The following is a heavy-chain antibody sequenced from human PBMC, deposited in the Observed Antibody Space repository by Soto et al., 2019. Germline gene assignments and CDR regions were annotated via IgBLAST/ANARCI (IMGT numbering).Heavy chain of an antibody. V-gene: IGHV3-9*01. J-gene: IGHJ4*02. CDR2: ISGNSGSI. D-gene: IGHD3-10*01. CDR1: GFTFDHYA. Sequence: GGSLRLSCAASGFTFDHYAMHWVRQAPGKGLEWVSGISGNSGSIGYADSVKGRFTISRDNAKNSLYLQMNSLRAEDTALYYCAKGGANYYGSGGWDYWGQGTPVTVSS. CDR3: AKGGANYYGSGGWDY.